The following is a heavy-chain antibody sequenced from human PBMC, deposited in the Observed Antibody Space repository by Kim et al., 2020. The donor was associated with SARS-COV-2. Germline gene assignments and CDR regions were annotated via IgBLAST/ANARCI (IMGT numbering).Heavy chain of an antibody. CDR3: VGGAGWLPDY. V-gene: IGHV4-59*09. CDR2: GNT. J-gene: IGHJ4*02. D-gene: IGHD5-12*01. Sequence: GNTKSNPSLKSRVTISLDTSKNQFSLKLSPATAADTAVYYCVGGAGWLPDYWGQGTLVTVSS.